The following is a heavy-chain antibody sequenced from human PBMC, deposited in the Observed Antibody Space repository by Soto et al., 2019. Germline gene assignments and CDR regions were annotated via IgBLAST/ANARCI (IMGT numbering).Heavy chain of an antibody. CDR1: GFTFSSYA. V-gene: IGHV3-23*01. J-gene: IGHJ3*02. CDR3: AKVKKGYSSGPPDAFDI. Sequence: VQLLESGGGLVQPGGSLRLSCAASGFTFSSYAMSWVRQAPGKGLEWVSAISGSGGSTYYADSVKGRFTISRDNSKNTLYLQMNSLRAEDTAVYYCAKVKKGYSSGPPDAFDIWGQGTMVTVSS. D-gene: IGHD6-19*01. CDR2: ISGSGGST.